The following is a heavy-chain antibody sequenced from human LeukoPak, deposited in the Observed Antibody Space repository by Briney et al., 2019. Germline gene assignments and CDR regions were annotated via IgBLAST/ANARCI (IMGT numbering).Heavy chain of an antibody. CDR2: IWYDGSNK. CDR3: AKEGDYVWGSYQLNLPVDV. D-gene: IGHD3-16*01. CDR1: GFTFSTYG. Sequence: PGRSLRLSCAASGFTFSTYGVHWVRQAPGKGLGWVALIWYDGSNKLYADSVKGRFTISRDNSKNTLYLQMNSLRAEDTAVYYCAKEGDYVWGSYQLNLPVDVWGQGTTVTVSS. V-gene: IGHV3-33*06. J-gene: IGHJ6*02.